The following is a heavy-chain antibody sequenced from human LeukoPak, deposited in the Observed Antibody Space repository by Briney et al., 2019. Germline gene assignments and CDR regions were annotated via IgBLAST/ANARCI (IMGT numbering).Heavy chain of an antibody. D-gene: IGHD6-13*01. Sequence: GGSLRLSCAASGFTFSGSAMHWVRQASGKGLEWVGRIRSKANSYATAYAASVKGRFTISRDDSKNTAYLQMNSLKTEDTAVYYCLGRQLVRRGGDYWGQGTLVTVSS. V-gene: IGHV3-73*01. CDR1: GFTFSGSA. CDR2: IRSKANSYAT. J-gene: IGHJ4*02. CDR3: LGRQLVRRGGDY.